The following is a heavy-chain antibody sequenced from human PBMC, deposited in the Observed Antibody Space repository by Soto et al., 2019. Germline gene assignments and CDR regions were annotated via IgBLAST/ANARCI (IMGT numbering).Heavy chain of an antibody. Sequence: GALRLSCAASGFTFSSYAMSWVRQAPGKGLEWVSAISGSGGSTYYADSVKGRFTISRDNSKNTLYLQMNSLRAEDTAVYYCAKDFGSSWFSSGFDYFYGMDVWGQVTTVTVSS. J-gene: IGHJ6*02. V-gene: IGHV3-23*01. CDR2: ISGSGGST. D-gene: IGHD6-13*01. CDR3: AKDFGSSWFSSGFDYFYGMDV. CDR1: GFTFSSYA.